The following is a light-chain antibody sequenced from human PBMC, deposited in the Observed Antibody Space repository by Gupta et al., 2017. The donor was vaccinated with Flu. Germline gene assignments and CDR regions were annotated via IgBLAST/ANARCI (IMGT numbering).Light chain of an antibody. CDR3: QSYDRGLNSLV. J-gene: IGLJ2*01. Sequence: SVLTQPPSVSGAPGQRVTISCTGSSSNIGAVYDVHWYQQLPGTAPKLLIYTNNNRPSGVPDRFSGSKSGTSASLVITGLQAEDEADYYCQSYDRGLNSLVFGGGTKLTVL. V-gene: IGLV1-40*01. CDR1: SSNIGAVYD. CDR2: TNN.